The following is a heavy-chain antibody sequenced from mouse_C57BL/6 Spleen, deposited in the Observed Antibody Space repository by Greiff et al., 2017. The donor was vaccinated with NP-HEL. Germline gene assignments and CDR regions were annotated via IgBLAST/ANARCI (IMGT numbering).Heavy chain of an antibody. D-gene: IGHD1-1*01. CDR3: ARSPVGYGSSYDAMDY. CDR1: GFTFTDYY. V-gene: IGHV7-3*01. J-gene: IGHJ4*01. Sequence: DVHLVESGGGLVQPGGSLSLSCAASGFTFTDYYMSWVRQPPGKALEWLGFIRNKANGYTTEYSASVKGRFTISRDNSQSILYLQMNALRAEDSATYYGARSPVGYGSSYDAMDYWGQGTSVTVSS. CDR2: IRNKANGYTT.